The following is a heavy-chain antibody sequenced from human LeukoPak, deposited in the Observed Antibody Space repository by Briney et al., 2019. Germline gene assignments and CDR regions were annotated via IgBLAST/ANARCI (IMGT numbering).Heavy chain of an antibody. CDR1: GGSFSGYY. CDR2: INHSGST. J-gene: IGHJ4*02. D-gene: IGHD2-15*01. V-gene: IGHV4-34*01. CDR3: ARDYVVGYYFDY. Sequence: ASETLSLTCAVYGGSFSGYYWSWIRQPPGKGLEWIGEINHSGSTNYNPSLKSRVTISVDTSKNQFSLKLSSVTAADTAVYYCARDYVVGYYFDYWGQGTLVTVSS.